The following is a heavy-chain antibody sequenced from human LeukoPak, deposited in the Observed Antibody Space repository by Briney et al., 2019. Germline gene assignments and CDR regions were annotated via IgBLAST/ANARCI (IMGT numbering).Heavy chain of an antibody. Sequence: GESLKIYCRGSGYRFTNYRIAWVRQMPGKGLEWTGIIYPGDSETTYSPSFQGQVTISVDKSINTAYLQWSSLKTSDTAMYYCARLDEDFYYDGSGYYFWGQGTLVTVSS. CDR1: GYRFTNYR. D-gene: IGHD3-22*01. V-gene: IGHV5-51*01. CDR2: IYPGDSET. CDR3: ARLDEDFYYDGSGYYF. J-gene: IGHJ4*02.